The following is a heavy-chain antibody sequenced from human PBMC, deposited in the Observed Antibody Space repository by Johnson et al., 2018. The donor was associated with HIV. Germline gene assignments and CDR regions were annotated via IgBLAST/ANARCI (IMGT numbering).Heavy chain of an antibody. J-gene: IGHJ3*02. CDR1: GFIFRNYG. V-gene: IGHV3-30*02. Sequence: QVQLVETGGGVVQPGGSLRLSCAASGFIFRNYGMHWVRQAPGNGLEWVAFIRFDGSNEFYADSVKGRFTISRDSSKNTLYLQMNSLRPEDTAVYYCAKDRNWGRLFDGFDIWGRGTMVTVSS. CDR3: AKDRNWGRLFDGFDI. CDR2: IRFDGSNE. D-gene: IGHD7-27*01.